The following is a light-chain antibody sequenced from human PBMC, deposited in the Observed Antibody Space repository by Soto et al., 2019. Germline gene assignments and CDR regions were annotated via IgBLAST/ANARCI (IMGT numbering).Light chain of an antibody. Sequence: DIQMTQSPSTLPASVGDRVTITCRASQSISNWLAWYQQKPGKAPKLLIYKASSLESGVPSRFSGSGSGTEFTLTISSLQPDDFATYYCQQYNSYWTLGQGTKVDIK. CDR2: KAS. CDR3: QQYNSYWT. CDR1: QSISNW. J-gene: IGKJ1*01. V-gene: IGKV1-5*03.